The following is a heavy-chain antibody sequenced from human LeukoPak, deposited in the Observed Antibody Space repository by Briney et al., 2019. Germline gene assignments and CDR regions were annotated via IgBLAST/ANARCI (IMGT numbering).Heavy chain of an antibody. Sequence: GGSLRLSCAASGFTFSSYAMHWVRQAPGKGLEWVAVISYDGSNKYYADSVKGRFTISRDNSKNTLYLQMNSLRAEDTAVYYCARGGARRWFDPWGQGTLVTVSS. CDR3: ARGGARRWFDP. CDR1: GFTFSSYA. D-gene: IGHD6-6*01. J-gene: IGHJ5*02. CDR2: ISYDGSNK. V-gene: IGHV3-30-3*01.